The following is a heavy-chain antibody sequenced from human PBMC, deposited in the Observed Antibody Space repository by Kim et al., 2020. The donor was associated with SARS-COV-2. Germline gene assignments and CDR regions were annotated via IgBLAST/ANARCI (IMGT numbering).Heavy chain of an antibody. CDR2: ISWNSGSI. D-gene: IGHD3-22*01. CDR1: GFTFDDYA. J-gene: IGHJ4*01. Sequence: GGSLRLSCAASGFTFDDYAMHWVRQAPGKGLEWVSGISWNSGSIGYADSVKGRFTISRDNAKNSLYLQMNSLRAEDTALYYCAKDIARGIVEVMPFDYWG. CDR3: AKDIARGIVEVMPFDY. V-gene: IGHV3-9*01.